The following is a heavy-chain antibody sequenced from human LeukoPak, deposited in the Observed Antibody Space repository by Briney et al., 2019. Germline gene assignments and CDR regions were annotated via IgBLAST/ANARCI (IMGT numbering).Heavy chain of an antibody. CDR1: GFTFSNAW. J-gene: IGHJ4*02. Sequence: GGSLRLSCAASGFTFSNAWMSWVRQAPGKGLEWVSRIKSKTDGGTMEYAAPVKGRFTISRDDSKNTVYLQMSSLKTEDTAMYYCTTDLGDYWGQGTLVTVSS. V-gene: IGHV3-15*01. CDR2: IKSKTDGGTM. CDR3: TTDLGDY.